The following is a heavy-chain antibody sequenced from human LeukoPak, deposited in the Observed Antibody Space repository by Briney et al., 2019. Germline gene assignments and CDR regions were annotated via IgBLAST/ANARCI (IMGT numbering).Heavy chain of an antibody. V-gene: IGHV1-46*01. Sequence: ASVKVSCKASGYTFPSYFMHWVRQAPGQGLEWMGIINPTGGSTTYAQKFQGRVTTTRDTSTSTVYMELNSLRSDDTAVYYCARTAARRFDYWGQGTLVTVSS. J-gene: IGHJ4*02. CDR3: ARTAARRFDY. D-gene: IGHD6-6*01. CDR1: GYTFPSYF. CDR2: INPTGGST.